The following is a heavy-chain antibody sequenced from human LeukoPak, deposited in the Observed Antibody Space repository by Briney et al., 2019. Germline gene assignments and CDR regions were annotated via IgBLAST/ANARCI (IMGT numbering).Heavy chain of an antibody. J-gene: IGHJ4*02. CDR3: TTRGGSFSIFDY. D-gene: IGHD1-26*01. Sequence: GGSLRLSCAASGFTFSDAWMSWVRQAPGKGLEWVGRIKSKTDGGTTDYAAPVKGRFTISRDDSKNTLYLQMNSLKTEDTAVYYCTTRGGSFSIFDYWGQGPLVTVSS. V-gene: IGHV3-15*01. CDR2: IKSKTDGGTT. CDR1: GFTFSDAW.